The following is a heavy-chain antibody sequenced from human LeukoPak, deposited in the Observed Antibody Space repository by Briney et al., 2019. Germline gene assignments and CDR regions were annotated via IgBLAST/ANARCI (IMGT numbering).Heavy chain of an antibody. Sequence: SETPSLTCTVSGGSISSDYWSWIRQPDGKGLEWIGRIYTSGSTNYNPSLKSRVSMSVDTSTNQFSLKLSSVTAADTAVYYCARVTGYTIEDYFDYWGQGTLVTVSS. CDR1: GGSISSDY. V-gene: IGHV4-4*07. CDR2: IYTSGST. J-gene: IGHJ4*02. D-gene: IGHD3-9*01. CDR3: ARVTGYTIEDYFDY.